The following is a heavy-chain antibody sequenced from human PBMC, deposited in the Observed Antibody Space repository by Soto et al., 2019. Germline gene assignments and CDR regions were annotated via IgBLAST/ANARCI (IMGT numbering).Heavy chain of an antibody. V-gene: IGHV3-48*01. D-gene: IGHD1-1*01. Sequence: PGGSLRLSCAAFGFTFTSHAMSWVRQSQGKGLEWVSYISGSGSTTYYADSVKGRFTISRDNSKNSLYLQMNSLRAEDTAVYYCARAALYNWNDVSWFDPWGQGTLVTVSS. CDR2: ISGSGSTT. CDR3: ARAALYNWNDVSWFDP. CDR1: GFTFTSHA. J-gene: IGHJ5*02.